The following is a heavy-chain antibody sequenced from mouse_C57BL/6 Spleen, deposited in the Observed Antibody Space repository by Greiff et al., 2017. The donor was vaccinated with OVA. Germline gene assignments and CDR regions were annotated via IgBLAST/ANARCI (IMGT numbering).Heavy chain of an antibody. CDR2: INPNNGGT. CDR3: ARRDYGSSYEYFDV. CDR1: GYTFTDYY. V-gene: IGHV1-26*01. J-gene: IGHJ1*03. Sequence: EVQLQQSGPELVKPGASVKISCKASGYTFTDYYMNWVKQSHGKSLEWIGDINPNNGGTSYNQKFKGKATLTVDKSSSTAYMELRSLTSEDSAVYYCARRDYGSSYEYFDVWGTGTTVTVSS. D-gene: IGHD1-1*01.